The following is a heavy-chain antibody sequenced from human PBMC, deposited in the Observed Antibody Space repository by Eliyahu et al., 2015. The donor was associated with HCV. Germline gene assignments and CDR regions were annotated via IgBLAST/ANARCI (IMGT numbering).Heavy chain of an antibody. Sequence: QVQLVQSGAEVKKPGASVRVSCKASGYTFMTMGINGVGXAPGQGLEWMGWISAYNGNTNXAQKFQGRVTMTTDTSTNTGYMELRSLRSDDTAMYFCARDSDVFQWFGAGDYWGQGTLVTVSS. CDR1: GYTFMTMG. V-gene: IGHV1-18*01. J-gene: IGHJ4*02. CDR2: ISAYNGNT. CDR3: ARDSDVFQWFGAGDY. D-gene: IGHD3-10*01.